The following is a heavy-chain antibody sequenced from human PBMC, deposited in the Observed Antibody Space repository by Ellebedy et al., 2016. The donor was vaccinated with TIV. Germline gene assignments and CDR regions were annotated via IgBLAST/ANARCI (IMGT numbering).Heavy chain of an antibody. Sequence: GESLKISCAASGFTFSSYSINWVRQAPGKGLEWVSSISSSSTYIYYADSVKGRFTISRDNAKNSLYLQMNSLRAEDTAVYYCARGGGYHNMDPWGQGTTVTVSS. CDR1: GFTFSSYS. CDR2: ISSSSTYI. CDR3: ARGGGYHNMDP. J-gene: IGHJ6*02. V-gene: IGHV3-21*04. D-gene: IGHD3-10*01.